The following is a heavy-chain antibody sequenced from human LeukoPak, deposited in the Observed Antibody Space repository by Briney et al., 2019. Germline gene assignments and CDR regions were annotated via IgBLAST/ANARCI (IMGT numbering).Heavy chain of an antibody. Sequence: GGSLRLSCAASGFTFSSYAMSWVRQAPGKGLEWVSSITGSGAGTYYADSVKGRFTISRDNAKNTLYLQMNSLRAEDTAVYYCARDLVGVRFDPWGQGTLVTVSS. CDR1: GFTFSSYA. D-gene: IGHD2-8*01. V-gene: IGHV3-23*01. CDR3: ARDLVGVRFDP. J-gene: IGHJ5*02. CDR2: ITGSGAGT.